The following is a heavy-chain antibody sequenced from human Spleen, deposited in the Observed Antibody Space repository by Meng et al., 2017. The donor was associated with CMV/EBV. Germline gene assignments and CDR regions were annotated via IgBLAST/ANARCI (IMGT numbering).Heavy chain of an antibody. D-gene: IGHD5-12*01. CDR2: INHSGST. CDR1: GGSFSGYY. CDR3: ARGEDIVATHFDY. J-gene: IGHJ4*02. V-gene: IGHV4-34*01. Sequence: GAGLLKPPETLSLTCAVYGGSFSGYYWSWIRQPPGKGLEWIGEINHSGSTNYNPSLKSRVTISVDTSKNQFSLKLNSVTPEDTAVYYCARGEDIVATHFDYWGQGTLVTVSS.